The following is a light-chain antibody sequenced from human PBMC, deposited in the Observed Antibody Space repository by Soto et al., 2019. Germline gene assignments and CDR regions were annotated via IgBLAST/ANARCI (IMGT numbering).Light chain of an antibody. Sequence: DIQMTQFPSTLSASVGDRVTITCRASQSFSSWLAWYQQKPGKAPKLLIYDASSLESGVPSRFSGSGSGTEFTLTISSLQPDDFATYYCQQYNSYWYTFGQGTRLEIK. J-gene: IGKJ2*01. V-gene: IGKV1-5*01. CDR1: QSFSSW. CDR3: QQYNSYWYT. CDR2: DAS.